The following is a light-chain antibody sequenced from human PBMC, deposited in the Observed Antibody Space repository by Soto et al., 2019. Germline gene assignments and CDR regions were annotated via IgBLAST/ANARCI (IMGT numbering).Light chain of an antibody. V-gene: IGKV3-15*01. CDR3: QQYNKWPRT. J-gene: IGKJ1*01. CDR1: ESVSSN. CDR2: GAS. Sequence: EIVMTQSPATLSVSPGERATLSCRASESVSSNLAWYQQRPGQAPRLLIYGASTRATGIPARCSGSGSGTEFTLTISSLQSEDFAVYYCQQYNKWPRTFGQGTKVEIK.